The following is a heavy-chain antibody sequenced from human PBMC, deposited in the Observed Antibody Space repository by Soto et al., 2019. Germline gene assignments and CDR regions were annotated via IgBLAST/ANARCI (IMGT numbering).Heavy chain of an antibody. Sequence: QVQLVQSGAEVKKPGSSVKVSCKASGGTFSSYSINWVRQAPGQGLEWMGEIIPIFGTANYAQKFQDRVTITADESTSTAYMELSSLRSEDTVVYYCARDGGRHSGGIDYWGQGTLVTVSS. CDR3: ARDGGRHSGGIDY. D-gene: IGHD1-26*01. CDR1: GGTFSSYS. V-gene: IGHV1-69*01. J-gene: IGHJ4*02. CDR2: IIPIFGTA.